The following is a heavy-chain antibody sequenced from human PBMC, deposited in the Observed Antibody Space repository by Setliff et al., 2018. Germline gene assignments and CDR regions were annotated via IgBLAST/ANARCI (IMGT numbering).Heavy chain of an antibody. V-gene: IGHV4-59*01. CDR2: IYYSGST. CDR1: GGSISSYY. D-gene: IGHD6-13*01. CDR3: AREWGSSSWSSPRYYYYGMDV. J-gene: IGHJ6*02. Sequence: SETLSLTCTVSGGSISSYYWSWTRQPPGKGLEWIAYIYYSGSTNYNPSLKSRVTISVDTSKNQFSLKLSSVTAADTAVYYCAREWGSSSWSSPRYYYYGMDVWGQGTTVTVSS.